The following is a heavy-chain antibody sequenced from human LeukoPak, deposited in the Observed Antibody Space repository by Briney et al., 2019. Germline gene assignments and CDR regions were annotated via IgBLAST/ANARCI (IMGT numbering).Heavy chain of an antibody. D-gene: IGHD3-22*01. CDR2: IIPIFATA. J-gene: IGHJ4*02. V-gene: IGHV1-69*13. Sequence: SVKVSCKASGYTFTSYYMHWVRQAPRQGLEWMGGIIPIFATANYAQKFQGRVTITADESTSTAYMQPSSLRSEDTAVYYCARGCDSSGYHTSYYFDCWGQGTLVTVSS. CDR3: ARGCDSSGYHTSYYFDC. CDR1: GYTFTSYY.